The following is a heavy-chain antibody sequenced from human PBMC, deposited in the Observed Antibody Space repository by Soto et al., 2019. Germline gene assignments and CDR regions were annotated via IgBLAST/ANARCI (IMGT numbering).Heavy chain of an antibody. J-gene: IGHJ1*01. Sequence: EVQLVESGGGLVQPGGSLRLSCAASGFTVSSNYMSWFRQAPGKGLEWVSVIYSGGSTYYADSVKGRFTISRDNSKNTLYLQMNSLRAEDTAVYYCARDRIAVDGNPEYFQHWGQGTLVTVSS. D-gene: IGHD6-19*01. V-gene: IGHV3-66*01. CDR3: ARDRIAVDGNPEYFQH. CDR2: IYSGGST. CDR1: GFTVSSNY.